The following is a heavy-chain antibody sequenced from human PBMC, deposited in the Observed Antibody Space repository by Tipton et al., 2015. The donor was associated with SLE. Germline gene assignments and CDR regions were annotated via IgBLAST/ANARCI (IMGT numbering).Heavy chain of an antibody. CDR3: ARDAGGQWLVTHYMDV. V-gene: IGHV1-3*01. Sequence: QSGAEVKKPGASVKVSCKASGYTFTSFAIHWVRQDPGQRLEWMGWITAGNGNTKYSRKFQDRLTITRDTSASTAYMELSSLRSEDTALYYCARDAGGQWLVTHYMDVWGKGTTVTVSS. CDR1: GYTFTSFA. J-gene: IGHJ6*03. D-gene: IGHD6-19*01. CDR2: ITAGNGNT.